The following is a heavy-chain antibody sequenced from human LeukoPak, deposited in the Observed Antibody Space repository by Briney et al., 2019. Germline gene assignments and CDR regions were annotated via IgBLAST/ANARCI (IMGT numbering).Heavy chain of an antibody. D-gene: IGHD2-15*01. CDR2: ISWDGGST. Sequence: PGGSLRLSCAASGFTFDDYAMHWVRQAPGEGLEWVSLISWDGGSTYYADSVKGRFTISRDNSKNSLYLQMNSLRAEDTALYYCAKGLAGNYYYYYMDVWGKGTTVTVSS. CDR3: AKGLAGNYYYYYMDV. V-gene: IGHV3-43D*03. CDR1: GFTFDDYA. J-gene: IGHJ6*03.